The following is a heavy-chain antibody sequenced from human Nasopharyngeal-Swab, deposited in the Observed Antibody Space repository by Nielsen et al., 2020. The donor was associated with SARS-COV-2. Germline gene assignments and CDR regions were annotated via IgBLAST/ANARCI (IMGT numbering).Heavy chain of an antibody. CDR1: GFTFSSYW. CDR3: TTDRGFWSGRDTFDI. CDR2: INSDGSST. D-gene: IGHD3-3*01. V-gene: IGHV3-74*01. J-gene: IGHJ3*02. Sequence: GESLKISCAASGFTFSSYWMHWVRQAPGKGLVWVSRINSDGSSTSYADSVKGRFTISRDNAKNTLYLQMNSLRAEDTAVYYCTTDRGFWSGRDTFDIWGQGTMVTVSS.